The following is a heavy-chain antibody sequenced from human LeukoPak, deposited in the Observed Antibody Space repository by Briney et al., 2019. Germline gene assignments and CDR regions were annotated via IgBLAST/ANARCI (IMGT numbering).Heavy chain of an antibody. CDR1: GGSISSYY. J-gene: IGHJ6*03. D-gene: IGHD3-10*01. CDR2: IHYSGST. CDR3: ARVTANYGSGRRHNYYYYYMDV. Sequence: PSETLSLTCTVSGGSISSYYWSWIRQPPGKGLEWIGYIHYSGSTNYNPSLKSRVTISVDTSKNQFSLKLSSVTAADTAVYYCARVTANYGSGRRHNYYYYYMDVWGKGTTVTISS. V-gene: IGHV4-59*01.